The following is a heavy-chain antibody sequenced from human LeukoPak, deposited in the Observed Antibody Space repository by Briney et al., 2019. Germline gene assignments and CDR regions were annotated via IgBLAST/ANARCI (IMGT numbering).Heavy chain of an antibody. Sequence: GGSLRLSCAASGFTFDDYAMHWVRQAPGKGLEWVSLISGDGGSTYYADSVKGRFTISRDNDKNSLYLQMNSLRIEDTALYYCAKDRGYEVVFDPWGQGTLVAVSS. CDR2: ISGDGGST. J-gene: IGHJ5*02. CDR1: GFTFDDYA. V-gene: IGHV3-43*02. CDR3: AKDRGYEVVFDP. D-gene: IGHD5-12*01.